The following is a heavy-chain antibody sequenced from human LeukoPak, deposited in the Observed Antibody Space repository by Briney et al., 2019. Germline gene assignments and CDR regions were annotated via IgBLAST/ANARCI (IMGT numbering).Heavy chain of an antibody. CDR3: AKHLPTSSRYCFDS. J-gene: IGHJ4*02. D-gene: IGHD6-13*01. Sequence: GGSLRLSCAASGFTFSTYAMSWVRQAPGKGLEWVSPIIGSGESTYYADALKGRFTISRDNSKNTLYLQVNRLRAEDTGFYYCAKHLPTSSRYCFDSWGQGTLVTVSS. CDR2: IIGSGEST. CDR1: GFTFSTYA. V-gene: IGHV3-23*01.